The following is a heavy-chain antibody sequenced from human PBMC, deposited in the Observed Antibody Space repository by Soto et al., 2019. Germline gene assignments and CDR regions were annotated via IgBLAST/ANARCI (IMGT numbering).Heavy chain of an antibody. CDR1: GDSISSYY. CDR2: IYYSGTT. CDR3: ARDTTKVTTARYYYYGMDV. Sequence: PSETLSLTCIVSGDSISSYYWTWIRQPPGKGLEWIGSIYYSGTTTYNPSLKSRVTISVDTSKIQFSLKLTSVTAADTAVYYCARDTTKVTTARYYYYGMDVWGHGTPVTVSS. J-gene: IGHJ6*02. D-gene: IGHD4-17*01. V-gene: IGHV4-59*01.